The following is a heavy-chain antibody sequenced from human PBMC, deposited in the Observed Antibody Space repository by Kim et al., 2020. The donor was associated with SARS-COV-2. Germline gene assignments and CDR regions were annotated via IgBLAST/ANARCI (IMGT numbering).Heavy chain of an antibody. D-gene: IGHD4-17*01. CDR2: IIPIFGTA. CDR1: GGTFSSYA. J-gene: IGHJ3*02. V-gene: IGHV1-69*13. Sequence: SVNVSCKASGGTFSSYAISWVRQAPGQGLEWMGGIIPIFGTANYAQKFQGRVTITADESTSTAYMELSSLRSEDTAVYYCARDCSMDYGGNSIGAFDIWGQGTMVTVSS. CDR3: ARDCSMDYGGNSIGAFDI.